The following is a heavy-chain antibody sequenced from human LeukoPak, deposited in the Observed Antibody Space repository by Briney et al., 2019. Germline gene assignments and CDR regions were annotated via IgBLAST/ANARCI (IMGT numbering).Heavy chain of an antibody. D-gene: IGHD2-2*01. CDR2: IKQDGSEK. Sequence: GGSLRLSCAASGFTFMSYDMNWVRQAPGKGLEWVANIKQDGSEKYYVDSVKGRFTISRDNAKNSLYLQMNSLRAEDTAVYYCARETPPVLPVGYFDYWGQGTLVTVSS. CDR1: GFTFMSYD. CDR3: ARETPPVLPVGYFDY. J-gene: IGHJ4*02. V-gene: IGHV3-7*01.